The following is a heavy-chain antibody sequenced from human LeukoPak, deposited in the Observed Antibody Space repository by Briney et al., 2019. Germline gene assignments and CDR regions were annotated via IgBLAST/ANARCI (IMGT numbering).Heavy chain of an antibody. CDR3: ARLPEPIADTAMTMGFDY. CDR2: IYYSGST. CDR1: GDSFSSHY. J-gene: IGHJ4*02. V-gene: IGHV4-59*08. D-gene: IGHD5-18*01. Sequence: SSETLSLTCTVSGDSFSSHYWTWIRQPPGRGLEWIGYIYYSGSTNYNPSLKSRVTISVDTSKNQFSLKLSSVTAADTAVYYCARLPEPIADTAMTMGFDYWGQGTLVTVSS.